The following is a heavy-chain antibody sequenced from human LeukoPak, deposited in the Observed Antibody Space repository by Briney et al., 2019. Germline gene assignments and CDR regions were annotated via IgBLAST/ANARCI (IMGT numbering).Heavy chain of an antibody. D-gene: IGHD3-9*01. J-gene: IGHJ6*02. CDR3: VRPAYDILTGYSSGGMDV. V-gene: IGHV3-66*04. CDR1: GFTVSSNY. Sequence: GGSLRLSCAASGFTVSSNYMSWVRQAPGKGLEWVSVIYSGGSTYYADSVKGRFTISRDNSKNTLYLQMNSLRAEDTAVYYCVRPAYDILTGYSSGGMDVWAKGPRSPSP. CDR2: IYSGGST.